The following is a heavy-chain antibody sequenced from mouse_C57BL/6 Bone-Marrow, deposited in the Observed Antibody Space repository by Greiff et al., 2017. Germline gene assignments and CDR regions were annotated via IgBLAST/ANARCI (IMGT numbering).Heavy chain of an antibody. Sequence: EVMLVESGGDLVKPGGSLKLSCAASGFTFSSYGMSWVRQTPDKRLEWVATISSGGSYTYYPAPVKGRFTLSRDHAKNTLYLQMSSLKSEDTTMYFCARQKAPRWFAYWGQGTLVTVAA. CDR1: GFTFSSYG. CDR2: ISSGGSYT. V-gene: IGHV5-6*02. J-gene: IGHJ3*01. CDR3: ARQKAPRWFAY. D-gene: IGHD1-3*01.